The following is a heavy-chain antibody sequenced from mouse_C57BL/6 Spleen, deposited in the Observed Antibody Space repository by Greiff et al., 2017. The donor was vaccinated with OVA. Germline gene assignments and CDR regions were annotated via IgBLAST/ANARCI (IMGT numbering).Heavy chain of an antibody. D-gene: IGHD2-5*01. CDR3: ARHNAYSNSYAMDY. CDR2: ISSGGSYT. Sequence: DVMLVESGGDLVKPGGSLKLSCAASGFTFSSYGMSWVRQTPDKRLEWVATISSGGSYTYYPDSVKGRFTISRDNAKNTLYLQMSSLKAEDTAMYYCARHNAYSNSYAMDYWGQGTSVTVSS. J-gene: IGHJ4*01. CDR1: GFTFSSYG. V-gene: IGHV5-6*02.